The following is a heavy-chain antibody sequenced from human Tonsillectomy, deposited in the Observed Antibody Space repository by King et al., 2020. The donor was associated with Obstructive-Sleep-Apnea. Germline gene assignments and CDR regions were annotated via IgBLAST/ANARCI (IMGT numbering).Heavy chain of an antibody. CDR1: GFTFRTYA. J-gene: IGHJ4*02. Sequence: DVQLVESGGGLVQPGGSLRLSCAGSGFTFRTYAMSWVRQAPGKGLEWVSSISGSGGRTYYADSVRGRFTISRDNSKNTLYLQMNSLRAEDTAVYYCAKDSMDYDTLTGPVGYWGQGTLVTVSS. D-gene: IGHD3-9*01. CDR2: ISGSGGRT. CDR3: AKDSMDYDTLTGPVGY. V-gene: IGHV3-23*04.